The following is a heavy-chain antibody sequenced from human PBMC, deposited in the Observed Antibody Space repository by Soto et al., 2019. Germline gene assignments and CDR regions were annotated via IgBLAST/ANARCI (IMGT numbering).Heavy chain of an antibody. V-gene: IGHV3-33*01. Sequence: QVQLVESGGGVVQPGRSLRLSCAASGFTFSTYGMHWVRQAPGKGLEWVALVWYDGRNKDYADSVKGRFTISRDNSKNRLYMKMTSLRDEDTAVYYCVRAAGYSGNDYVYYYGMDVWGQGTTVTVSS. J-gene: IGHJ6*02. D-gene: IGHD5-12*01. CDR3: VRAAGYSGNDYVYYYGMDV. CDR1: GFTFSTYG. CDR2: VWYDGRNK.